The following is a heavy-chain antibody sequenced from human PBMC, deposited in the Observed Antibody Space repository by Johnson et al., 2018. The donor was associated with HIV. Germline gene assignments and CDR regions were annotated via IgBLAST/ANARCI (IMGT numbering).Heavy chain of an antibody. CDR3: ARDLHAFDI. CDR1: GFTFSDYY. CDR2: IKQDGSEK. J-gene: IGHJ3*02. Sequence: MQLVESGGGLVKPGGSLRLSCAASGFTFSDYYMSWIRQAPGKGLEWVANIKQDGSEKYYVDSVKGRFTISRDNAKNSLYLQRNSLRAEDTAVYYCARDLHAFDIWGQGTMVTVSS. V-gene: IGHV3-7*03.